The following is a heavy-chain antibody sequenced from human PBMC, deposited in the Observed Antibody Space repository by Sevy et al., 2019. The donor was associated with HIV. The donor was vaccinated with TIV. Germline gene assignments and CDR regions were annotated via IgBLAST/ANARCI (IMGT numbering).Heavy chain of an antibody. J-gene: IGHJ3*02. CDR3: ARGGDIVVVPAVLPYAFDI. CDR1: GGSFSGYY. Sequence: SETLSLTCAVYGGSFSGYYWSWIRQPPGKGLKSIGEINHSGSTNYNPSLKSRVTISVDTSKNQFSLKLSSVTAADTAVYYCARGGDIVVVPAVLPYAFDIWGQGTMVTVSS. V-gene: IGHV4-34*01. D-gene: IGHD2-2*01. CDR2: INHSGST.